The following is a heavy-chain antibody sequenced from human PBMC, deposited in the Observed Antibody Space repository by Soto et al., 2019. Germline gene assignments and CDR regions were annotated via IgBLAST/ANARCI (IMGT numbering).Heavy chain of an antibody. Sequence: VQLQESGPGLVKPSQTLSLSCAVSGGSISIGGYYWSWIRQHPGKGLEWIGYIYYTGTTYYKSSLKSRVIMSVDTSNNQFSLNLTSVTAADTAVYYCAGDQWFGEPRSQYNWFDSWGQGILVTVAS. CDR2: IYYTGTT. J-gene: IGHJ5*01. CDR1: GGSISIGGYY. V-gene: IGHV4-31*11. D-gene: IGHD3-10*01. CDR3: AGDQWFGEPRSQYNWFDS.